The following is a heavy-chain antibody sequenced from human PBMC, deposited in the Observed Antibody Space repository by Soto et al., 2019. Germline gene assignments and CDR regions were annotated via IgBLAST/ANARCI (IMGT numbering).Heavy chain of an antibody. CDR2: INHSGST. CDR1: GGSFSGYY. D-gene: IGHD3-22*01. CDR3: AKDRFGYYYGSSGYPFDS. J-gene: IGHJ4*02. Sequence: SETLSLTCAVYGGSFSGYYWSWIRQPPGKGLEWIGEINHSGSTNYNPSLKSRVTISVDTSKNQFSLKLSSVTAEDTAVYYCAKDRFGYYYGSSGYPFDSWGQGTLVTVS. V-gene: IGHV4-34*01.